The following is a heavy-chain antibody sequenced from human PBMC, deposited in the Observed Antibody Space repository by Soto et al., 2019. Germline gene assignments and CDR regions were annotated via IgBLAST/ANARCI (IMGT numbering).Heavy chain of an antibody. CDR3: ARDRGDRGYESNWFDP. CDR2: AFYTGGT. J-gene: IGHJ5*02. CDR1: DDSITSYY. Sequence: PSETLSLTCAVSDDSITSYYWSWIRQPPGKRLEWIGYAFYTGGTNYNPSLKSRVAISVDASKKQISLKLSSVIAADTAVYYCARDRGDRGYESNWFDPWGQGALVTVSS. D-gene: IGHD5-12*01. V-gene: IGHV4-59*01.